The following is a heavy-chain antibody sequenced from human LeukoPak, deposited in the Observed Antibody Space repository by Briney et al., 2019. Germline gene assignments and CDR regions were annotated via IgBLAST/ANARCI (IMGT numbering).Heavy chain of an antibody. Sequence: SETLSLTCFVSAGSINNNNFYWGWIRQPPGKGLEWIGEINHSGSTNYNPSLKSRVTISVDTSKNQFSLQLNSVTPEDTAVYYCASQYYGSGSYYIFGSNGTPYAFDIWGQGTMVTVSS. CDR1: AGSINNNNFY. D-gene: IGHD3-10*01. CDR2: INHSGST. J-gene: IGHJ3*02. V-gene: IGHV4-39*07. CDR3: ASQYYGSGSYYIFGSNGTPYAFDI.